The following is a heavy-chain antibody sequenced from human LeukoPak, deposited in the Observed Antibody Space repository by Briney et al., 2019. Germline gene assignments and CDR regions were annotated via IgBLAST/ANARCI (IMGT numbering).Heavy chain of an antibody. CDR3: ARVTTGGYYNY. D-gene: IGHD3-22*01. CDR1: GGSISSGSYY. Sequence: MPSETLSLTCTVSGGSISSGSYYWSWIRQPAGKGLEWIGRIYTSGSTNYNPSLKNRVTISLDTSENHFSLKLSSVTAADTAVYYCARVTTGGYYNYWGQGTLVTVSS. CDR2: IYTSGST. V-gene: IGHV4-61*02. J-gene: IGHJ4*02.